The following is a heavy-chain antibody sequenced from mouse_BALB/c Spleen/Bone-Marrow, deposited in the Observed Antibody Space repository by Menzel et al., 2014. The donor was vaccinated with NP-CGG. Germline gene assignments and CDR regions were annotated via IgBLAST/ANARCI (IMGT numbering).Heavy chain of an antibody. CDR3: ARENYGSSPAY. V-gene: IGHV1S135*01. Sequence: VQLQQSGPELVKPGASVKVSCKASGYAFTSYNMYWVKQSHGKSLERIGYIDPYNGGTSYNQKFKGKATLTVDKSSSTAYMHLNSLTSEDSAVYYCARENYGSSPAYWGQGTLVTVSA. CDR1: GYAFTSYN. J-gene: IGHJ3*01. CDR2: IDPYNGGT. D-gene: IGHD1-1*01.